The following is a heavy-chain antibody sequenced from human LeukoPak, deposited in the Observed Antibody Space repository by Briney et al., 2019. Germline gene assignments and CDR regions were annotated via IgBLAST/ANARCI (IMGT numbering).Heavy chain of an antibody. D-gene: IGHD3-22*01. CDR1: GGPISRGDYN. CDR2: MYYSGST. J-gene: IGHJ5*02. CDR3: ARPYYYDSRIDP. V-gene: IGHV4-30-4*01. Sequence: PSQTLSLTCTLSGGPISRGDYNSSWIRQPPGKSLEWIAYMYYSGSTYYNPSLKSRVTMSADTSKNQLSLKLSSVTAADTAVYYCARPYYYDSRIDPWGQGILSPSPQ.